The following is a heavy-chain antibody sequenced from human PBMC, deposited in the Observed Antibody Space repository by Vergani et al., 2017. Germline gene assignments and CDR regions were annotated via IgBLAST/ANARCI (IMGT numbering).Heavy chain of an antibody. CDR1: VSTASGNY. CDR2: ISGSGGST. J-gene: IGHJ6*02. CDR3: AKANPRNSGYEYLYYYHAMDV. V-gene: IGHV3-23*04. Sequence: ELQLVESGGGLVQPGGSLRLPCAASVSTASGNYMTWVRQAPGKGLEWVSGISGSGGSTYYAGSVKGRVTLSRDSAKNTLYLQMNSLSAGDTAVYYCAKANPRNSGYEYLYYYHAMDVWGQGTTVTVSS. D-gene: IGHD5-12*01.